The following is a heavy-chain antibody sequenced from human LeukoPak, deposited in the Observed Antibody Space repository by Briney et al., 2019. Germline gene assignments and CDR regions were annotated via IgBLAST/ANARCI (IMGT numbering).Heavy chain of an antibody. CDR1: GFTVSTYV. Sequence: GGSLRLSCAVSGFTVSTYVMHWVRRAPGEGLVWVSRINHDGSDISYADSVKGRSTISRDNAKNTLYLQMNSLRADDAAIYYCVRDSNFKIDYWGQRTLVTVSS. CDR2: INHDGSDI. D-gene: IGHD5-24*01. CDR3: VRDSNFKIDY. V-gene: IGHV3-74*01. J-gene: IGHJ4*02.